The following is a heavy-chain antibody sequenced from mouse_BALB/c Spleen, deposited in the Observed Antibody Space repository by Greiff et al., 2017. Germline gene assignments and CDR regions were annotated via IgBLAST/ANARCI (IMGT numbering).Heavy chain of an antibody. V-gene: IGHV1-15*01. J-gene: IGHJ3*01. CDR1: GYTFTDYE. CDR3: TREELGGFAY. D-gene: IGHD4-1*01. Sequence: QVTLKESGAELVRPGASVTLSCKASGYTFTDYEMHWVKQTPVHGLEWIGAIDPETGGTAYNQKFKGKATLTADKSSSTAYMELRSLTSEDSAVYYCTREELGGFAYWGQGTLVTVSA. CDR2: IDPETGGT.